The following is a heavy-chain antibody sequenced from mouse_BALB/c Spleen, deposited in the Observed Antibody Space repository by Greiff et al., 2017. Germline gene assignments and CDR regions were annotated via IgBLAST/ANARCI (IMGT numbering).Heavy chain of an antibody. V-gene: IGHV5-12-2*01. J-gene: IGHJ3*01. CDR3: ARHDPPGRPWFAY. D-gene: IGHD4-1*01. CDR2: ISNGGGST. CDR1: GFTFSSYT. Sequence: EVQVVESGGGLVQPGGSLKLSCAASGFTFSSYTMSWVRQTPEKRLEWVAYISNGGGSTYYPDTVKGRFTISRDNAKNTLYLQMSSLKSEDTAMYYCARHDPPGRPWFAYWGQGTLVTVSA.